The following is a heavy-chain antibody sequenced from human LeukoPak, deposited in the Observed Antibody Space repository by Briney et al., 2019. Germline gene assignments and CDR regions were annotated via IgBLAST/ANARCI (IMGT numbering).Heavy chain of an antibody. Sequence: PGGSLRLSCAASGFTFSSYSMNWVRQAPGKGLEWVSAISGSGGSTYYADSVKGRFTISRDNSKNTLYLQMNSLRAEDTAVYYCAKEQGSSWSRSFDYWGQGTLVTVSS. CDR2: ISGSGGST. D-gene: IGHD6-13*01. CDR3: AKEQGSSWSRSFDY. J-gene: IGHJ4*02. V-gene: IGHV3-23*01. CDR1: GFTFSSYS.